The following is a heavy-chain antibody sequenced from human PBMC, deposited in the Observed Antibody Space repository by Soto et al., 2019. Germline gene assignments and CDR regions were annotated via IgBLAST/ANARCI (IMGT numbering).Heavy chain of an antibody. V-gene: IGHV3-21*01. J-gene: IGHJ6*02. Sequence: LRLSCAASGFTFSGYSMNWVRQAPGKGLEWVASISTRSDIYYADSVKGRFTISRDNAKNSVSLQMNSLRAEDTAVYYCAREETAWPLAYGLDVWGQGTTVTVSS. CDR1: GFTFSGYS. CDR3: AREETAWPLAYGLDV. D-gene: IGHD2-21*02. CDR2: ISTRSDI.